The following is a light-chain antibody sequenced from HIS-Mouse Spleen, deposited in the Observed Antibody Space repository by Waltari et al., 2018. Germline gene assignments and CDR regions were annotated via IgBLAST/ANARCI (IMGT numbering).Light chain of an antibody. V-gene: IGLV2-14*03. J-gene: IGLJ2*01. CDR2: DVS. CDR3: NSYTSSSFNVV. Sequence: QSALTQPASVSGSPGQSITISCTGPSSDVGGYNYFSWYQQHPGKAPKLMIYDVSNRPSGVSNRFSGSKSGNTASLTISGLQAEDEADYYCNSYTSSSFNVVFGGGTKLTVL. CDR1: SSDVGGYNY.